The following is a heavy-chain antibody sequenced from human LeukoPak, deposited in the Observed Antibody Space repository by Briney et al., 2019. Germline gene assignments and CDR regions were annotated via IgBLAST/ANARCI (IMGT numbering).Heavy chain of an antibody. CDR2: IYTSGST. D-gene: IGHD5-18*01. Sequence: KTSETLSLTCTVSGGSISSYYWSWIRQPAGKGLEWIGRIYTSGSTNYNPSLKSRVTMSVDTSKNQFSLKLSSVTAADTAVYYCARDRVSTAMADDAFDIWGQGTMVTVSS. V-gene: IGHV4-4*07. J-gene: IGHJ3*02. CDR3: ARDRVSTAMADDAFDI. CDR1: GGSISSYY.